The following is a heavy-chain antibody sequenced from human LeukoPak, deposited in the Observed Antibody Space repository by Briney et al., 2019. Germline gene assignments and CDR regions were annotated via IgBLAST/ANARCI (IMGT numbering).Heavy chain of an antibody. CDR1: GFTFSSYW. CDR3: AREAGFVDI. V-gene: IGHV3-7*05. Sequence: GGSLRLSCAAPGFTFSSYWMSWVRQAPGKGLEWVANIKQDGSEKYYVDSVKGRFTISRDNAKNSLYLQMNSLRAEDTAVYYCAREAGFVDIWGQGTMVTVSS. D-gene: IGHD6-13*01. J-gene: IGHJ3*02. CDR2: IKQDGSEK.